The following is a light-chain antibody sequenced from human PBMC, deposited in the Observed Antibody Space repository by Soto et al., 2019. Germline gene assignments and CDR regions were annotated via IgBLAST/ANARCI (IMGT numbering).Light chain of an antibody. Sequence: QSVLTQPASVSGSPGQSITISCTGTPSDIGGYNYVSWYQQHPGKAPKLMIYDVSNRPSGVSYRFSGSKSGNTASLTISGLQAEDEADYYCSSYTSRSTLGVFGGGTKLTVL. CDR3: SSYTSRSTLGV. CDR1: PSDIGGYNY. V-gene: IGLV2-14*03. J-gene: IGLJ2*01. CDR2: DVS.